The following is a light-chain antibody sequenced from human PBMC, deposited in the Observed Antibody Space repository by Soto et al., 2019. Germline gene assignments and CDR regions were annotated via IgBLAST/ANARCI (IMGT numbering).Light chain of an antibody. J-gene: IGLJ2*01. CDR1: SSNIGNDY. CDR2: DNN. Sequence: QSVLTQPPSVSAAPGQKVTIYCSGSSSNIGNDYVSWYQQLPGTAPKLLIYDNNKRPSGIPDRFSGSKSGTSATLGITGLQTGDEADYFCGTWDSSLSGVVIGGGTKVTVL. V-gene: IGLV1-51*01. CDR3: GTWDSSLSGVV.